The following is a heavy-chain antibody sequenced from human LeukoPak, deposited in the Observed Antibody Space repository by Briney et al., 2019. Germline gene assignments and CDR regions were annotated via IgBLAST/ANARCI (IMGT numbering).Heavy chain of an antibody. CDR1: GFTFSSYA. V-gene: IGHV3-23*01. Sequence: GGSLRLSCAASGFTFSSYATSWVRQAPGKGLEWVSAISGSGGSTYYADSVKGRFTISRDNSKNTLYLQMNSLRAEDTAVYYCAKDAPVNIVVVPAANSWGQGTLVTVSS. CDR2: ISGSGGST. D-gene: IGHD2-2*01. J-gene: IGHJ4*02. CDR3: AKDAPVNIVVVPAANS.